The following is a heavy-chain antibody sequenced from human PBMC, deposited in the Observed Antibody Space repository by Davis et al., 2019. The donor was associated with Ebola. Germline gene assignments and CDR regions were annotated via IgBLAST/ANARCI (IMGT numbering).Heavy chain of an antibody. J-gene: IGHJ2*01. CDR2: IYRDGRR. V-gene: IGHV3-53*01. Sequence: GSLSLSCAVSGFIVSDKYMSWVRQAPGKGLEWVSVIYRDGRRYYADSVKGRFTVSRDNSNNTLFLQMNNLRAEDTAVYYCTRHVSGDFWYFDLWGRGTLVTVSS. CDR3: TRHVSGDFWYFDL. CDR1: GFIVSDKY. D-gene: IGHD4-17*01.